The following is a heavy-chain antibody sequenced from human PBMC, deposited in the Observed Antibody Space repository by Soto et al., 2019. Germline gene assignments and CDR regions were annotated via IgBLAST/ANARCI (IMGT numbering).Heavy chain of an antibody. CDR2: ISSTSSII. CDR3: ASSKRWFDISFHP. CDR1: GFSFSSHS. Sequence: EVQLVESGGGLVQPGGFLRLSCAASGFSFSSHSMNWVRQAPGKGLEWVSYISSTSSIIYYADSVKGRFTTSRDNAKNSLYLQMDSLRDEEIAIVYCASSKRWFDISFHPWGQGTLDIVSS. J-gene: IGHJ1*01. D-gene: IGHD3-10*01. V-gene: IGHV3-48*02.